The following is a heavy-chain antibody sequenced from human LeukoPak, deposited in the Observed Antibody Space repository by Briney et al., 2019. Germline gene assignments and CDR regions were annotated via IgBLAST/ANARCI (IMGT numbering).Heavy chain of an antibody. CDR1: GGSISSSSYY. CDR3: ARLGFLWFGELLSYFDY. D-gene: IGHD3-10*01. V-gene: IGHV4-39*01. Sequence: SETLSLTCTVSGGSISSSSYYWGWIRQPPGKGLEWIGSIYYSGSTYYNPSLKSRVTISVDTSKNQFSLKLSSVTAADTAVYYCARLGFLWFGELLSYFDYWGQGTLVTVSS. J-gene: IGHJ4*02. CDR2: IYYSGST.